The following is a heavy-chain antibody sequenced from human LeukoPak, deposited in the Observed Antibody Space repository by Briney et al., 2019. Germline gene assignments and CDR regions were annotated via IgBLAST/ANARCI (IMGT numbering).Heavy chain of an antibody. CDR1: GYTLTELS. Sequence: ASVKVSCKVSGYTLTELSMHWVRQAPGKGLEWMGGFDPEDGETIYAQKFQGRVTITADESTSTAYMELSSLRSEDTAVYYCARDNIVVVPSSGWFDPWGQGTLVTVSS. J-gene: IGHJ5*02. V-gene: IGHV1-24*01. D-gene: IGHD2-21*01. CDR3: ARDNIVVVPSSGWFDP. CDR2: FDPEDGET.